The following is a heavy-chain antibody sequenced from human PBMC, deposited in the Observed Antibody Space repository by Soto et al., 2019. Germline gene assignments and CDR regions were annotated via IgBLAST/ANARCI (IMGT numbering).Heavy chain of an antibody. CDR1: GGSCSGYY. CDR3: ARGRTTVPTNYWYFDL. J-gene: IGHJ2*01. V-gene: IGHV4-34*01. D-gene: IGHD4-17*01. CDR2: INHSGST. Sequence: PSETLSLTCAVYGGSCSGYYWSWIRKPQGKGLEWVGEINHSGSTNYNPSLKSRVTISVDTSKNQFSLKLSSVTAADTAVYYCARGRTTVPTNYWYFDLWGRGTLVTVSS.